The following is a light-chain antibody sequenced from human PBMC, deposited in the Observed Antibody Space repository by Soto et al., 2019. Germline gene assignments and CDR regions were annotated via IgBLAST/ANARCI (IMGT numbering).Light chain of an antibody. CDR2: DVS. J-gene: IGKJ4*01. Sequence: DMQMTQSPSSLSASVGDRVTITCQASQYISSYLNWYQQKPGKAPRVLFYDVSNLETGVPSRCSCGGSGTDFTFTIASLQTEDIGKYYCQQGSAFGGGTKVEIK. CDR1: QYISSY. V-gene: IGKV1-33*01. CDR3: QQGSA.